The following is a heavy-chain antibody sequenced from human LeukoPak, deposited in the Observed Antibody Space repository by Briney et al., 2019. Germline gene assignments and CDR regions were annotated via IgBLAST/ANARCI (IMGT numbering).Heavy chain of an antibody. J-gene: IGHJ4*02. V-gene: IGHV3-21*04. CDR3: VYYDFWSGPL. D-gene: IGHD3-3*01. CDR1: GFTFSSYS. CDR2: ISSSSSYI. Sequence: GGSLRLSCAASGFTFSSYSMNWVRQAPGKGLEWVSSISSSSSYIYYADSVKGRFTISRDNSKNTLYLQMNSLRAEDTAVYYCVYYDFWSGPLWGQGTLVTVSS.